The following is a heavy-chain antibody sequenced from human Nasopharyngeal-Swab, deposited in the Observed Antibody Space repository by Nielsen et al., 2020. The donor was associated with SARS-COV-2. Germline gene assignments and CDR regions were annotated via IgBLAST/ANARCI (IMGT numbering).Heavy chain of an antibody. D-gene: IGHD2-2*01. CDR2: IIPILGIA. CDR3: ASSHCSSTSCYHWFDP. V-gene: IGHV1-69*10. Sequence: WVRQAPGQGLEWMGGIIPILGIANYAQKFQGRVTITADKSTSTAYMELSSLRSEDTAVYYCASSHCSSTSCYHWFDPWGQGTRVTVSS. J-gene: IGHJ5*02.